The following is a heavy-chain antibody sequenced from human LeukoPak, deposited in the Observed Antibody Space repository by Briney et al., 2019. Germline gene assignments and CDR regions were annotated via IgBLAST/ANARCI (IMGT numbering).Heavy chain of an antibody. Sequence: GGSLRLSCAASGFTFSNYAMHWVRQAPGKGLEWVAVISYDGSNKFYADSVKGRFTISRDNSKNTLHLQMNSLRAEDTAVYYCARSLATSYYYMDVWGKGTTVT. V-gene: IGHV3-30*04. CDR1: GFTFSNYA. J-gene: IGHJ6*03. D-gene: IGHD5-12*01. CDR2: ISYDGSNK. CDR3: ARSLATSYYYMDV.